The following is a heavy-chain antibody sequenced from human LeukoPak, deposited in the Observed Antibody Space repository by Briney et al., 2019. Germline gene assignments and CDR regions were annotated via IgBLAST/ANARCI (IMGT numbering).Heavy chain of an antibody. Sequence: SETLTLTCSVSGASIRDYYWNWIRQPAGKGLEWIGRLYTSGSTNYNPSPRGRATTSVDTSKNHLSLKVTSVTAADTAVYYCVKDHYYYDSNGYYVNDGFHIWGQGTMVIVSP. CDR2: LYTSGST. J-gene: IGHJ3*02. D-gene: IGHD3-22*01. CDR3: VKDHYYYDSNGYYVNDGFHI. V-gene: IGHV4-4*07. CDR1: GASIRDYY.